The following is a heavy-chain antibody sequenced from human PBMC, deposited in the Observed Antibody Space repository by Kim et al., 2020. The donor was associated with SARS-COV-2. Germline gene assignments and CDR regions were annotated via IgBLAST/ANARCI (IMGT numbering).Heavy chain of an antibody. D-gene: IGHD6-13*01. Sequence: ARKVKGRVTITADASTSTAYMELSSLRSEDTAVYYCAGHVIAAAGTDFDYWGQGTLVTVSS. J-gene: IGHJ4*02. V-gene: IGHV1-69*01. CDR3: AGHVIAAAGTDFDY.